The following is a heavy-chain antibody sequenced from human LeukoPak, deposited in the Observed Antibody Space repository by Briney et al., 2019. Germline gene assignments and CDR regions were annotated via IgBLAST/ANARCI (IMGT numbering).Heavy chain of an antibody. J-gene: IGHJ4*02. CDR2: IIPILGIA. V-gene: IGHV1-69*04. D-gene: IGHD1-26*01. CDR1: GGTFSSYA. CDR3: ASGPHELDY. Sequence: ASVKVSCKASGGTFSSYAISWVRQAPGQGLVWMGRIIPILGIANYAQKFQGRVTITADKSTSTAYMELSSLRSEDTAVYYCASGPHELDYWGQGTLVTVSS.